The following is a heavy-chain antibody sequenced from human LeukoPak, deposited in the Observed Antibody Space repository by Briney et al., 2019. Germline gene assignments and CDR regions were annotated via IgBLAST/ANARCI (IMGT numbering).Heavy chain of an antibody. J-gene: IGHJ4*02. Sequence: ASVKVSCRASGYTLTNYNISWVRQAPGQGLEWMGWINTYKGDTLYAQKLQGRVTMTADTSTNTAYMELRSLRFDDTAVYYCAREFGHCYGDNCFYFFDTWGQGFRVTVSS. CDR2: INTYKGDT. V-gene: IGHV1-18*01. CDR1: GYTLTNYN. D-gene: IGHD4-23*01. CDR3: AREFGHCYGDNCFYFFDT.